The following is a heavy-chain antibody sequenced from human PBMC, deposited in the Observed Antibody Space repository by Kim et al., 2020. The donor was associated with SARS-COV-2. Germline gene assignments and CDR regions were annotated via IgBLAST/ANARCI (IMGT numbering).Heavy chain of an antibody. CDR1: GGSISSGGYY. Sequence: SETLSLTCTVSGGSISSGGYYWSWIRQHPGKGLEWIGYIYYSGNTYYNPSLKSRVTISVDTSKNQFSLKLSSVTAADTAVYYCARTRITMIVVVTHFDYWGQGTLVTVSS. D-gene: IGHD3-22*01. CDR3: ARTRITMIVVVTHFDY. J-gene: IGHJ4*02. CDR2: IYYSGNT. V-gene: IGHV4-31*03.